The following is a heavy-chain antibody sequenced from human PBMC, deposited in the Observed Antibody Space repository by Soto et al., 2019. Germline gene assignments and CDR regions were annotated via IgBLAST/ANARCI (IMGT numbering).Heavy chain of an antibody. CDR1: GFTFSSYA. CDR3: ASLGYCSTTSCRKFKPTYGMDV. V-gene: IGHV3-30-3*01. CDR2: ISYDGSNK. Sequence: GSLILSCTGSGFTFSSYAMHGVRQAPGKGLEWVAVISYDGSNKYYADSVKGRFTISRDNSKNTLYLQMNSLRAEDTAVYYCASLGYCSTTSCRKFKPTYGMDVWGQGTKVTVYS. D-gene: IGHD2-2*01. J-gene: IGHJ6*02.